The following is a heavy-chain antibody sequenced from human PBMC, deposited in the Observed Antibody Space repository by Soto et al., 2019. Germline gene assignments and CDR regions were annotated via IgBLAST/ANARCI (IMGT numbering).Heavy chain of an antibody. J-gene: IGHJ4*02. Sequence: QVQLVQSGAEVQKPGSSVKVSCKASGGTFSSYAISWVRQAPGQGLEWMGGIIPIFGTANYAQKFQGRVTITADESTSTAYMELSSLRSEDTAVYYCARVSHRTGYSSSWYEIDYWGQGTLVTVSS. D-gene: IGHD6-13*01. CDR2: IIPIFGTA. CDR1: GGTFSSYA. CDR3: ARVSHRTGYSSSWYEIDY. V-gene: IGHV1-69*01.